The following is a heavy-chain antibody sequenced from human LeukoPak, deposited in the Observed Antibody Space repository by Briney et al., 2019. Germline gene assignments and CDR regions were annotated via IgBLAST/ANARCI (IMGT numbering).Heavy chain of an antibody. CDR2: IYYSGST. J-gene: IGHJ1*01. D-gene: IGHD3-3*01. V-gene: IGHV4-31*03. CDR3: ASATYYDFWSGYSPSYFQH. CDR1: GGSISSGGYY. Sequence: PSETLSLTCTVSGGSISSGGYYWSWIRQHPGKGLEWIGYIYYSGSTYYNPSLKSRVTISVDTSKNQFSLKLSSVTAADTAVYYCASATYYDFWSGYSPSYFQHWGQGTLVTVSS.